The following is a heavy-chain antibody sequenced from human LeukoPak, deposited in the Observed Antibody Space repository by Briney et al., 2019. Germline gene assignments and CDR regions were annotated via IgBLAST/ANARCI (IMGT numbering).Heavy chain of an antibody. CDR1: GGSISSSSYY. D-gene: IGHD2-21*01. J-gene: IGHJ5*02. CDR2: IYYSGST. V-gene: IGHV4-39*07. Sequence: PSETLSLTCTVSGGSISSSSYYWGWIRRPPGKGLEWIGSIYYSGSTYYNPSLKSRVTISVDTSKNQFSLKLSSVTAADTAVYYCARDDVVVGWFDPWGQGTLVTVSS. CDR3: ARDDVVVGWFDP.